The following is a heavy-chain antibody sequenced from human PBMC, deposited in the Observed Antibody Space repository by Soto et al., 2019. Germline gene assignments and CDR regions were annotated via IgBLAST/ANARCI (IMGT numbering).Heavy chain of an antibody. CDR2: ISGSGGST. CDR1: GFTFSSYA. J-gene: IGHJ4*02. V-gene: IGHV3-23*01. Sequence: GGSLRLSCAASGFTFSSYAMSWVRQAPGKGLEWVSAISGSGGSTYYADSVKGRFTISRDNSKNTLYLQMNGLRAEDTAVYYCAKYPTMVRGVPGGYFDYWGQGTLVTVSS. CDR3: AKYPTMVRGVPGGYFDY. D-gene: IGHD3-10*01.